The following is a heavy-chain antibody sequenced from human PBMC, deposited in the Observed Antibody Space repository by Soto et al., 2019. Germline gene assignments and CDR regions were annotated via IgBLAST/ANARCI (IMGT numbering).Heavy chain of an antibody. CDR2: IWYDGSNK. J-gene: IGHJ4*02. V-gene: IGHV3-33*01. CDR1: GFTFSSYG. CDR3: ATQDCSGGSCYLDY. D-gene: IGHD2-15*01. Sequence: GGSLRLSCAASGFTFSSYGMHWVRQAPGKGLEWVAVIWYDGSNKYYADSVKGRFTISRDNSKNTLYLQMNSLRAEDTAVYYCATQDCSGGSCYLDYWGQGTLVTVSS.